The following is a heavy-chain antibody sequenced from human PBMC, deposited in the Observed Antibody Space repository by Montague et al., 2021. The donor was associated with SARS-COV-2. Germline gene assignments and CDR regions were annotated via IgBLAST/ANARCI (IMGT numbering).Heavy chain of an antibody. CDR3: ARHFPETIFGVVIHPGGMDV. D-gene: IGHD3-3*01. CDR1: VGSSSGEY. CDR2: IYYSGSA. Sequence: SETLSLTCAGAVGSSSGEYWSRTRKHPGKGLERIGYIYYSGSANYNPSLKSRVTISVDTSKNQFSLKLSSVTAADTAVYYCARHFPETIFGVVIHPGGMDVWAKGPRSPSP. J-gene: IGHJ6*02. V-gene: IGHV4-59*08.